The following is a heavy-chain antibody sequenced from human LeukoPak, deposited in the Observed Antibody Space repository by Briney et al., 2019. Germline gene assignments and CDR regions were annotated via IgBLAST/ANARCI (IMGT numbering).Heavy chain of an antibody. J-gene: IGHJ5*02. CDR1: GGSFSGYY. V-gene: IGHV4-34*01. CDR2: INHSGST. Sequence: SQTLSLTCAVYGGSFSGYYWGWIRQPPGKGLEWIGEINHSGSTNYNPSLKSRVTISVDTSKNQFSLKLSSVTAADTAVYYCARGPKYCISTSCYSYWFDPWGQGTLVTVSS. D-gene: IGHD2-2*01. CDR3: ARGPKYCISTSCYSYWFDP.